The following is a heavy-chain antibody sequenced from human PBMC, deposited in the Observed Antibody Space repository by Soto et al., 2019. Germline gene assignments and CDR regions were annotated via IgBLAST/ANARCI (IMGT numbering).Heavy chain of an antibody. Sequence: SETLSLTCTVSGDSITSNSYFWAWIRQPPGKGLEWIGSIYYSGTTYYNPSLKSRVTISVDRSKNQFSLKLSSVTAADTAVYYCARHFSVDYFDSWGQGTLVTVSS. J-gene: IGHJ4*02. CDR1: GDSITSNSYF. CDR2: IYYSGTT. V-gene: IGHV4-39*01. CDR3: ARHFSVDYFDS.